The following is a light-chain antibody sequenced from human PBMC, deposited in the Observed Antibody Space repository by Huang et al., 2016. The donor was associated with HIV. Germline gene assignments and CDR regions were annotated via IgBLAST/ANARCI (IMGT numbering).Light chain of an antibody. CDR1: QSLLHTGGKTY. V-gene: IGKV2D-29*02. J-gene: IGKJ1*01. CDR3: MQSIRPAT. CDR2: EVS. Sequence: DIVMTQTPLSLSVAPGQPASISCKSNQSLLHTGGKTYLHCYLQKSGRSPQLRIYEVSKGFSVVPDSFGGSGSGTEFTLKISRVETDDVGVYYCMQSIRPATFGQGTKVEIK.